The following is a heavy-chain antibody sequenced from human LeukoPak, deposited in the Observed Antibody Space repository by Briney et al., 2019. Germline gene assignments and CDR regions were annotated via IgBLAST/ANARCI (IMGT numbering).Heavy chain of an antibody. CDR3: ARDLDSGDHAY. Sequence: PGGSLRLSCAASGFTFDDYAMHWVRQASGKGLEWVSGISWNSGSIGYADSVKGRFTISRDNAKNTLYLQMNSLRAEDTAVYYCARDLDSGDHAYWGQGTLVTVSS. CDR2: ISWNSGSI. V-gene: IGHV3-9*01. J-gene: IGHJ4*02. CDR1: GFTFDDYA. D-gene: IGHD3/OR15-3a*01.